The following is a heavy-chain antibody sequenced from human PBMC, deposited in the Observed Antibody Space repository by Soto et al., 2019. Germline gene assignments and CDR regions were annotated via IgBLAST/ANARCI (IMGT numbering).Heavy chain of an antibody. CDR1: GFTFSSYW. CDR3: ARGPPYYDFWSGYYSDYYYGMDV. D-gene: IGHD3-3*01. CDR2: INSDGSST. V-gene: IGHV3-74*01. J-gene: IGHJ6*02. Sequence: GGSLRLSCAASGFTFSSYWMHWVRQAPGKGLVWVSRINSDGSSTSYADSVKGRFTISRDNAKNTLYLQMNSLRAEDTAVYYCARGPPYYDFWSGYYSDYYYGMDVWGQGTTVTVSS.